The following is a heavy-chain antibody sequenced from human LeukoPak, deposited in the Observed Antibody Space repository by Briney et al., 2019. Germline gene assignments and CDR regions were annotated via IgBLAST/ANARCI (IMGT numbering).Heavy chain of an antibody. J-gene: IGHJ4*02. CDR2: INHSGST. V-gene: IGHV4-34*01. D-gene: IGHD3-3*01. CDR1: GGSFSGYY. Sequence: SETLSLTCAVYGGSFSGYYWSWIRQPPGKGLEWIGEINHSGSTNYNPSLKSRVTISVDTSKNQFSLKLSSVTAADTAVYYCARGRYSDFWSGYSINYFDYWGQGTLVTVSS. CDR3: ARGRYSDFWSGYSINYFDY.